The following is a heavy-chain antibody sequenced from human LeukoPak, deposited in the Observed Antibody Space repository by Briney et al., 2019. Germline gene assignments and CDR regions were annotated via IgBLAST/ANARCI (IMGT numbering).Heavy chain of an antibody. CDR2: INPNSGGT. D-gene: IGHD3-10*01. J-gene: IGHJ4*02. V-gene: IGHV1-2*02. Sequence: ASVKVSCKASGYTFTGYYXXXXRQAPGQGLEWMXWINPNSGGTNYAQKFQGRVTMTRDTSISTAYMELSRLRSDDTAVYYCAREVAGSGSYSNFDYWGQGTLVTVSS. CDR3: AREVAGSGSYSNFDY. CDR1: GYTFTGYY.